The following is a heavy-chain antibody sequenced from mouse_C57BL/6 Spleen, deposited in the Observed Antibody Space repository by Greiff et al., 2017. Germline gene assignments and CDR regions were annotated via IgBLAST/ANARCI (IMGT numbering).Heavy chain of an antibody. Sequence: DVKLQESGPGLVKPSQSLSLTCSVTGYSITSGYYWNWIRQFPGNKLEWMGYISYDGSNNYNPSLKNRISITRDTSKNQFFLKLNSVTTEDTATYYCAREDSNRFAYWGQGTLVTVSA. CDR2: ISYDGSN. CDR1: GYSITSGYY. J-gene: IGHJ3*01. CDR3: AREDSNRFAY. V-gene: IGHV3-6*01. D-gene: IGHD2-5*01.